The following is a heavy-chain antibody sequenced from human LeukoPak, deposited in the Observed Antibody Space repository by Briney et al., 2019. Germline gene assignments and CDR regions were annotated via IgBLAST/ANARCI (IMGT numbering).Heavy chain of an antibody. D-gene: IGHD2-2*01. V-gene: IGHV4-59*01. CDR1: GGSISSYY. CDR3: ARGSGYCSSTSCYYYMDV. Sequence: SETLPLTCTVSGGSISSYYWSWIRQPPGKGLEWIGYIYYSGSTNYNPSLKSRVTISVDTPKNQFSLKLSSVTAADTAVYYCARGSGYCSSTSCYYYMDVWGKGTTVTVSS. J-gene: IGHJ6*03. CDR2: IYYSGST.